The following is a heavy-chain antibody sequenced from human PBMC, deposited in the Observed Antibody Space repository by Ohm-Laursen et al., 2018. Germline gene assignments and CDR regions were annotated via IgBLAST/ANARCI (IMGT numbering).Heavy chain of an antibody. J-gene: IGHJ4*02. Sequence: SETLSLTCVVYGGSFSGYYWNWVRQPPGKGLEWIGEINHSGSTNYNPSLKSRVTISVDASKNQFSLNLSSVTAADTAVYYCARGRWVTPFDYWGQGALVTVSS. V-gene: IGHV4-34*01. CDR3: ARGRWVTPFDY. D-gene: IGHD2-21*02. CDR1: GGSFSGYY. CDR2: INHSGST.